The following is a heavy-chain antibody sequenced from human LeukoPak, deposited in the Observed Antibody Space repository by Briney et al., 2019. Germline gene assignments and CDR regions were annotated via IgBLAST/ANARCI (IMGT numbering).Heavy chain of an antibody. CDR3: AREGPSIYDSCYYMDV. D-gene: IGHD3-3*01. V-gene: IGHV3-7*01. CDR1: GFTFNTYW. J-gene: IGHJ6*03. Sequence: GGSLRLSCVASGFTFNTYWMSWVRQAPGKGLEWVANIKQDGSEKYYVDSLKGRFTISRDNAKNSLYLQMNSLRAEDTAVYYCAREGPSIYDSCYYMDVWGKGTTVTVSS. CDR2: IKQDGSEK.